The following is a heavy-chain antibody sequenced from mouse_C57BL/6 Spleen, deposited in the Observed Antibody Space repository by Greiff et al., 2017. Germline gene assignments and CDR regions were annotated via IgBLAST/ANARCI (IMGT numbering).Heavy chain of an antibody. CDR2: INYYGSST. V-gene: IGHV5-16*01. CDR3: AREGGGYYYGIEAMDY. Sequence: EVRLVESEGGLVQPGSSMKLSCTASGFTFSDYYMAWVRQVPEKGLEWVANINYYGSSTSYLDSLKSRFIISRDNAKNILYLQMSMLKSEDTATYYCAREGGGYYYGIEAMDYWGQGTSVTVSS. CDR1: GFTFSDYY. J-gene: IGHJ4*01. D-gene: IGHD1-1*01.